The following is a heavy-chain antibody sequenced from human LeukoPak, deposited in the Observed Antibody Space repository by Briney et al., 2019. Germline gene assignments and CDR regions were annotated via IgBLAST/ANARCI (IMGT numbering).Heavy chain of an antibody. CDR3: AREMGLNIVATFGY. V-gene: IGHV3-33*08. CDR1: GFTFSSYA. J-gene: IGHJ4*02. Sequence: GGSLRLSCAASGFTFSSYALHWVRQAPGKGLEWVALIWYDGSNKYYADSVQGRFIISRDNSKNTLYLQMNSLRAEDTAVYYCAREMGLNIVATFGYWGQGTLVTVSS. D-gene: IGHD5-12*01. CDR2: IWYDGSNK.